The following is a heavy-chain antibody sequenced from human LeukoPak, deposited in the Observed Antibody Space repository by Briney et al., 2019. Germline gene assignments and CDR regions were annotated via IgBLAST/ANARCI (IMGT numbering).Heavy chain of an antibody. D-gene: IGHD3-22*01. CDR3: ARADDSSGYVDY. CDR2: IYHSGST. CDR1: GGSISSGGYS. V-gene: IGHV4-30-2*01. Sequence: SETLSLTCAVSGGSISSGGYSWSWIRQPPGKGLEWIGYIYHSGSTYYSPSLKSRVTISVDRSKNQFSLKLSSVTAADTAVYYCARADDSSGYVDYWGQGTLVTVSS. J-gene: IGHJ4*02.